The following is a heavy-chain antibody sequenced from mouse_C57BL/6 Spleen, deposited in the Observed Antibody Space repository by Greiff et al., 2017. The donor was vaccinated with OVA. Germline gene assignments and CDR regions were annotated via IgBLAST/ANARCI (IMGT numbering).Heavy chain of an antibody. V-gene: IGHV1-61*01. Sequence: QVQLQQPGAELVRPGSSVKLSCKASGYTFTSYWMDWVKQRPGQGLEWIGNIYPSDSDTQYNQQLQDKAKLTVDKSSSTAYLQLSSLTSEDSAVYYCASSTMVTTKYFDVWGTGTTVTVSS. D-gene: IGHD2-2*01. CDR2: IYPSDSDT. J-gene: IGHJ1*03. CDR3: ASSTMVTTKYFDV. CDR1: GYTFTSYW.